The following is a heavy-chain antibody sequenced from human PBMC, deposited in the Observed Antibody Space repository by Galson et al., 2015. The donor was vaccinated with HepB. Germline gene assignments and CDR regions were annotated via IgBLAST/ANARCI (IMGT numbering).Heavy chain of an antibody. D-gene: IGHD3-16*01. V-gene: IGHV3-7*01. J-gene: IGHJ6*02. CDR2: IKQDGSEK. CDR3: ARDGGSGPAYYYYGMDV. CDR1: GFTFSSYW. Sequence: SLRLSCAASGFTFSSYWMSWVRQAPGKGLEWVANIKQDGSEKYYVDSVKGRFTISRDNAKNSLYLRMNSLGAEDTAVYYCARDGGSGPAYYYYGMDVWGQGTTVTVSS.